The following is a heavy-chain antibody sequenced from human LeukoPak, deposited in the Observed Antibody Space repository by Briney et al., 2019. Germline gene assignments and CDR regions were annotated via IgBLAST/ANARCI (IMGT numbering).Heavy chain of an antibody. CDR1: GFTFSSYW. CDR3: ARDQGYYDSSGYSPGADY. Sequence: PGGSLRLSCAASGFTFSSYWMNWVRQAPGKGLEWVSSISSSSSYIYYADSVKGRFTISRDNAKNSLYLQMNSLRAEDTAVYYCARDQGYYDSSGYSPGADYWGQGTLVTVSS. D-gene: IGHD3-22*01. J-gene: IGHJ4*02. V-gene: IGHV3-21*01. CDR2: ISSSSSYI.